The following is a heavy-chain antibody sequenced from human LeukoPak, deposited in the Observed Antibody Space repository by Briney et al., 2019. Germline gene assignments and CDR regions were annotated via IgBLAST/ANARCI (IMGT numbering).Heavy chain of an antibody. CDR2: IYTSGST. CDR1: GGSISSGSYY. D-gene: IGHD5-18*01. J-gene: IGHJ4*02. V-gene: IGHV4-61*02. Sequence: SQTLSLTCTVSGGSISSGSYYWSWIRQPAGKGLEWIGRIYTSGSTNYNPSLKSRVTISVDTSKNQFSLKLSSVTAADTAVYYCARGHVLSYGGIGDYFDYWGQGTLVTVSS. CDR3: ARGHVLSYGGIGDYFDY.